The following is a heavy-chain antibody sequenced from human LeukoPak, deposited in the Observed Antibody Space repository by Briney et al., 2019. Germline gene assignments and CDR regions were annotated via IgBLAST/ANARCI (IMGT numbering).Heavy chain of an antibody. CDR1: GSSISSYY. CDR2: IYYRGNT. D-gene: IGHD3-22*01. V-gene: IGHV4-59*01. CDR3: ARGIYDRSGFSYYYYHMDV. Sequence: PSETLSLTCFVSGSSISSYYWSWIRQPPGKGLEWIGYIYYRGNTNYNPSLKSWVTISLDTSKNQFSLRLSSVTAADTAVYHCARGIYDRSGFSYYYYHMDVWGKGTTVTVSS. J-gene: IGHJ6*03.